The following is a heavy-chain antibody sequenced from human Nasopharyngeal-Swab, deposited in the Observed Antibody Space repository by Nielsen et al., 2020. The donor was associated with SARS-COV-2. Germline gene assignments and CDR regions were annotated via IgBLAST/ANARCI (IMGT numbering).Heavy chain of an antibody. Sequence: GESLKISCAASGFTFSDYYMSWIRQAPGKGLEWVSYISSSGSTIYYAGSVKGRFTISRDNAKNSLYLQMNSLRAEDTAGYYCARDPQYNWNDGVFDYWGQGTLVTVSS. D-gene: IGHD1-1*01. CDR3: ARDPQYNWNDGVFDY. J-gene: IGHJ4*02. V-gene: IGHV3-11*04. CDR2: ISSSGSTI. CDR1: GFTFSDYY.